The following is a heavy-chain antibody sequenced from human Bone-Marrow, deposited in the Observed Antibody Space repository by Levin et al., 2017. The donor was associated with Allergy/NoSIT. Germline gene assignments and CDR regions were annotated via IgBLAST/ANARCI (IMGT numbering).Heavy chain of an antibody. J-gene: IGHJ5*02. Sequence: GGSLRLSCAASGFIFSTYAMSWVRQVPGKGLEWVSAISDSGATSYYPDSVKGRFTISRDNSKNTVFLQMNSLSADDAAVYYCARGGASQNWNAHDNWFDPWGQGTLVTVSS. D-gene: IGHD1-1*01. CDR1: GFIFSTYA. CDR3: ARGGASQNWNAHDNWFDP. V-gene: IGHV3-23*01. CDR2: ISDSGATS.